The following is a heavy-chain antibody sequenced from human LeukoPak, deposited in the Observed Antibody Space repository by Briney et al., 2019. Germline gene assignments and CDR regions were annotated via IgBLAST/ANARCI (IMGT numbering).Heavy chain of an antibody. CDR2: FTGGGTT. Sequence: GGSLRLSCAASGITLSSHSMDWVRQAPGKGLVWVSAFTGGGTTYNAASAKGGFTVSRDNSTNTMFPQMNSLRAEDTAIYYCARDPGAAWYYDLWGRGTLVTVSS. CDR1: GITLSSHS. J-gene: IGHJ2*01. CDR3: ARDPGAAWYYDL. D-gene: IGHD3-10*01. V-gene: IGHV3-23*01.